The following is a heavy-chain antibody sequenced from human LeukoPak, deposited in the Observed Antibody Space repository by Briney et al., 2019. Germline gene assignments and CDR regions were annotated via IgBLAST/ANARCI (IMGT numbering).Heavy chain of an antibody. V-gene: IGHV3-33*01. Sequence: GGSLRLSCVVSGVSLSSHGMHWVRQAPGKRLEWLTFTWSDGRSEYYADSVKGRFSVSRDNSKNTVYLQIDSLRVEDTAVYYCARDRGNDYFDSWGQGTLVTISS. CDR3: ARDRGNDYFDS. CDR2: TWSDGRSE. CDR1: GVSLSSHG. J-gene: IGHJ4*02.